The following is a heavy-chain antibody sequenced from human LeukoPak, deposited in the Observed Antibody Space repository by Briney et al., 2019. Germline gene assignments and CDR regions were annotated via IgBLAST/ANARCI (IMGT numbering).Heavy chain of an antibody. CDR3: AREGGGYSRNNWFDP. CDR1: GGSISSYY. CDR2: IYYSGST. V-gene: IGHV4-59*01. D-gene: IGHD2-2*03. Sequence: SETLSLTCPVSGGSISSYYWSWIRQPPGKGLEWIGYIYYSGSTNYNPSLKSRVTISVDTSKNQFSLKLSSVTAADTAVYYCAREGGGYSRNNWFDPWGQGTLVTVSS. J-gene: IGHJ5*02.